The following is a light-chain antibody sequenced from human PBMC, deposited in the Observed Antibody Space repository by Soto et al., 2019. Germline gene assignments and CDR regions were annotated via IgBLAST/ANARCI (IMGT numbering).Light chain of an antibody. J-gene: IGKJ2*01. Sequence: DIQMTQSPSTLSASVGDRVTITCRASQSISNWLAWYQQKPGKAPKLLIYKASSLESGVPSRFSGSGSGTEFTLTISILQPDDFATYYCQQYNSNLYTFGQGTKLEIK. V-gene: IGKV1-5*03. CDR3: QQYNSNLYT. CDR2: KAS. CDR1: QSISNW.